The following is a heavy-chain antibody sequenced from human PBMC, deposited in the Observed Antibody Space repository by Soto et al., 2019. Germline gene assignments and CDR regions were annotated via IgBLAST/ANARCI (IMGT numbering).Heavy chain of an antibody. CDR3: ARGLRGVIVATVHNWFDP. CDR2: INHSGGT. CDR1: GGSFSGYY. D-gene: IGHD5-12*01. V-gene: IGHV4-34*01. J-gene: IGHJ5*02. Sequence: QVQLQQWGAGLLKPSETLSLTCAVYGGSFSGYYWSWIRQPPGKGLEWIGEINHSGGTNYNPSLKSRVTISVDTSKNQFSLKLSSVTAADTAVYYCARGLRGVIVATVHNWFDPWGQATLVTVSS.